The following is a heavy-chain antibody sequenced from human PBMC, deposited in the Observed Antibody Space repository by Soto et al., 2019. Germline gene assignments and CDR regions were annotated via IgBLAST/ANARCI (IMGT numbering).Heavy chain of an antibody. Sequence: PSETMSLTCSVSGGSIGDSSDYWGWIRQPPGKGLEWIGSTYYSGSTYYNPSLKSRVTISVDTSKNQFSLKLSSVTAADTAVYYCARTRAVWFDPWGQGTLVTVSS. J-gene: IGHJ5*02. V-gene: IGHV4-39*01. CDR3: ARTRAVWFDP. CDR1: GGSIGDSSDY. CDR2: TYYSGST. D-gene: IGHD6-19*01.